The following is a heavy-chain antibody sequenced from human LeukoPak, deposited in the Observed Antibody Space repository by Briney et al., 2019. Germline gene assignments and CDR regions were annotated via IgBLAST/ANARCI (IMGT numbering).Heavy chain of an antibody. J-gene: IGHJ6*03. CDR3: ARENGVDYYYYYMDV. CDR1: GYTFTSYG. D-gene: IGHD1-1*01. CDR2: ISAYNGNT. Sequence: ASVKVSCKASGYTFTSYGISWVRRAPGQGLEWMGWISAYNGNTNYAQKLQGRVTMTTDTSTSTAYMELRSLRSDDTAVYYCARENGVDYYYYYMDVWGKGTTVTVSS. V-gene: IGHV1-18*01.